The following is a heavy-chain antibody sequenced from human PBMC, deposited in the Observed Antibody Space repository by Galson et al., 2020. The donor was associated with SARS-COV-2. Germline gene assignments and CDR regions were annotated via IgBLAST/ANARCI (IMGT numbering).Heavy chain of an antibody. J-gene: IGHJ4*02. CDR1: GGSISSSSYY. V-gene: IGHV4-39*01. CDR2: IYYSGST. D-gene: IGHD3-3*01. CDR3: ARRSGFWSGYYTVFDY. Sequence: SETLSLTCTVSGGSISSSSYYWGWIRQPPGKGLEWIGSIYYSGSTYYNPSLKSRVTISVDTSKNQFSLKLSSVTAADTAVYYCARRSGFWSGYYTVFDYWGQGTLVTVSS.